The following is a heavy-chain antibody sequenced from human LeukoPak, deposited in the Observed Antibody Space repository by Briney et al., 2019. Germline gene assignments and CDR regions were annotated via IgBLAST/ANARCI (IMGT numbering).Heavy chain of an antibody. J-gene: IGHJ6*04. CDR1: GFNFNTYW. CDR2: ISSSGSTI. V-gene: IGHV3-48*04. D-gene: IGHD3-10*02. CDR3: AELGITMIGGV. Sequence: GGSLRLSCAASGFNFNTYWMSWVRQAPGKGLEWVSYISSSGSTIYYADSVKGRFTISRDNAKNSLYLQMSSLRAEDTAVYYCAELGITMIGGVWGKGTTVTISS.